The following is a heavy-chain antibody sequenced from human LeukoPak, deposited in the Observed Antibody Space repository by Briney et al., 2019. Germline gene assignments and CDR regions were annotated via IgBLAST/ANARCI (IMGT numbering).Heavy chain of an antibody. V-gene: IGHV3-15*01. CDR3: TTAKDYYDSSGYYSAFDY. D-gene: IGHD3-22*01. Sequence: KSGGSLRLSCAASGFTFSNAWMSWVRQAPGKGLERVVRIKSKTDGGTTDYAAPVKGRFTISRDDSKNTLYLQMNSLKTEDTAVYYCTTAKDYYDSSGYYSAFDYWGQRTLVTVSS. CDR2: IKSKTDGGTT. J-gene: IGHJ4*02. CDR1: GFTFSNAW.